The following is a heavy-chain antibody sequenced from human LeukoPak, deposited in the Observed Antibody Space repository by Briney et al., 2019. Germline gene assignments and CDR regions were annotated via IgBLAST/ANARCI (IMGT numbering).Heavy chain of an antibody. V-gene: IGHV4-34*01. D-gene: IGHD5-18*01. CDR1: GGSFSGYY. Sequence: SETLSLTCAVYGGSFSGYYWSWIRQPPGKGLEWIGEINHSGSTNYNPSLKSRVTVSVDTSKNQFSLKLSSVTAADTAVYYCARPRIARGYGYGGGDYFDYWGQGTLVTVSS. CDR2: INHSGST. CDR3: ARPRIARGYGYGGGDYFDY. J-gene: IGHJ4*02.